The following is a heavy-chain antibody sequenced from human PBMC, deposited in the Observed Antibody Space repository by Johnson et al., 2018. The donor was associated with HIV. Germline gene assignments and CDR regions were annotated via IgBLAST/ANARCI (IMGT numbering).Heavy chain of an antibody. D-gene: IGHD5-18*01. Sequence: QVQLVESGGGLVKPGGSLRLSCAASGFIFRDYYMSWIRQAPGKGLEWVSYISSSGSTIYYADSVKGRFTISRDNAKKSLYLQMNSLRAEDTAVYYCARDQTIQLWSDAFDIWGQGTMVTVSS. V-gene: IGHV3-11*04. CDR3: ARDQTIQLWSDAFDI. CDR1: GFIFRDYY. J-gene: IGHJ3*02. CDR2: ISSSGSTI.